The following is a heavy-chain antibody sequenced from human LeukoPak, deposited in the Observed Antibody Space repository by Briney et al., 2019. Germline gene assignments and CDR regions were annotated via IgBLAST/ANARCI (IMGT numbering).Heavy chain of an antibody. Sequence: GGSLRLSCAASGFTFSIYAMSWVRQAPGKGRQWVSSITSSGGSTYYADSVKGRFTISRDNSKNTLYLQMNSLRAEDTAVYYCAKRSGYFIPEQYWGQGTLVTVSS. J-gene: IGHJ4*02. CDR1: GFTFSIYA. V-gene: IGHV3-23*01. D-gene: IGHD3-3*01. CDR3: AKRSGYFIPEQY. CDR2: ITSSGGST.